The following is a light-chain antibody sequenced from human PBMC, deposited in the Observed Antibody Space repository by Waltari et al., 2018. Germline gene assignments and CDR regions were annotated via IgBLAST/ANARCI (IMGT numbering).Light chain of an antibody. CDR2: KAS. CDR1: QSITNW. J-gene: IGKJ1*01. V-gene: IGKV1-5*03. Sequence: DIQMTQSPSTLSAFVGDRVPITCRASQSITNWLAWYQQKPGKAPKLLIYKASNLESGVPSRFSGSGSGTEFTLTISSLQPDDFATYYCQQYDNYWTFGQGTKVEIK. CDR3: QQYDNYWT.